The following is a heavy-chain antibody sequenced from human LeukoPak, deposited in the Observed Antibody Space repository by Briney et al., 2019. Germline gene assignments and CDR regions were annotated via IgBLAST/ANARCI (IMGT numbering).Heavy chain of an antibody. CDR1: GFTFSSHW. D-gene: IGHD3-22*01. CDR2: ISSDGTNT. CDR3: ARGGAVYYYDTSGPYGLDV. Sequence: PGGSLRLSCAASGFTFSSHWMHWVRQAPGKGLVWVSRISSDGTNTNYADSVKGRITISRDNSKNTLYLQINSLRAEDTAVYYCARGGAVYYYDTSGPYGLDVWGQGTTVTVSS. V-gene: IGHV3-74*01. J-gene: IGHJ6*02.